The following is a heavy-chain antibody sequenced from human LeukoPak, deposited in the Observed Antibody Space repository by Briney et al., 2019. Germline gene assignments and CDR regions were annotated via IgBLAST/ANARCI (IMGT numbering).Heavy chain of an antibody. V-gene: IGHV3-23*01. CDR3: AKDVPYAGVVYAIHYYGMDV. J-gene: IGHJ6*02. Sequence: SGGSLRLSCAASGFTFSSYAMSWVRQAPGKGLEWVSAISGSGGSTYYADSVKGRFTISRDNSKNTLYLQMNSLRAEDTAVYYCAKDVPYAGVVYAIHYYGMDVWGQGTTVTVSS. D-gene: IGHD2-8*02. CDR2: ISGSGGST. CDR1: GFTFSSYA.